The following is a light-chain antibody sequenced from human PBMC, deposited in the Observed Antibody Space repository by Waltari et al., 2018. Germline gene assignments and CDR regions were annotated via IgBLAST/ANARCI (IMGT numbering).Light chain of an antibody. J-gene: IGLJ3*02. CDR2: DVT. V-gene: IGLV2-14*03. CDR3: RSYRGGITWV. CDR1: NSDVGGFNY. Sequence: ASVSGSPGQSITISCTGTNSDVGGFNYVSWYQQYPGKAPKLIIYDVTSRPSRVSTRFSGSKSGNTASLIISGLQAEDEADYYCRSYRGGITWVLGGGTKLTVL.